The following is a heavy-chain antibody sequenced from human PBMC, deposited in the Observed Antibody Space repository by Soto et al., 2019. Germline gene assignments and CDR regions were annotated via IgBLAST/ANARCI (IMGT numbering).Heavy chain of an antibody. V-gene: IGHV3-11*01. D-gene: IGHD1-26*01. Sequence: GSLRLSCAASVFTFSDYYMSWIRQAPGKGLEWVSYISSSGSTIYYADSVKGRFTISRDNAKNSLYLQMNSLRAEDTAVYYCARDRREQTIGFDPWGQGTLVTVSS. CDR2: ISSSGSTI. J-gene: IGHJ5*02. CDR3: ARDRREQTIGFDP. CDR1: VFTFSDYY.